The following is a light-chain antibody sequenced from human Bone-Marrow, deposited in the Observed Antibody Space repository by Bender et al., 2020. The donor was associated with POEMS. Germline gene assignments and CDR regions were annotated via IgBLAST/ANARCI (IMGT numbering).Light chain of an antibody. CDR3: AAWEDSLNSWV. Sequence: QSVLTQPPSVSGTPGQEVTISCSGSSSNIGTNPVNWYQQLPGTAPKLLIYINNQRPSGVPDRFSGSKSGTSASLAISGLQSEEEADYYCAAWEDSLNSWVFGGGTKLTVL. CDR2: INN. CDR1: SSNIGTNP. V-gene: IGLV1-44*01. J-gene: IGLJ3*02.